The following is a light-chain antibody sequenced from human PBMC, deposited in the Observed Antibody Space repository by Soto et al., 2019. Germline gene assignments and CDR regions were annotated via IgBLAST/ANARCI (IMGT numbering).Light chain of an antibody. V-gene: IGKV3-11*01. J-gene: IGKJ5*01. CDR2: DSS. CDR3: HQRKNWPPIT. CDR1: QNVNKF. Sequence: DIEMKQSPSTVSLSIGDTATLSCRASQNVNKFLAWYQQRPGQPPRLLIFDSSSRATGVPVRFSGSGSGTVFTLTIGSLEPEDSAVYYCHQRKNWPPITFGQGTRLETK.